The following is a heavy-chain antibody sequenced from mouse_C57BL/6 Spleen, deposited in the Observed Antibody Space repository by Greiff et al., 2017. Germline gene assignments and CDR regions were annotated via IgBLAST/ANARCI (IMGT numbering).Heavy chain of an antibody. J-gene: IGHJ3*01. CDR3: AKGGGYRAY. CDR1: GFSLTSYG. D-gene: IGHD2-2*01. CDR2: LWRGGST. Sequence: VKLQESGPGLVQPSQSLSITCTVSGFSLTSYGVPWVRQSPGKGLEWLGVLWRGGSTDYNAAFMSRLSITKDNSKSQVFFKMNSLQADETAIYYCAKGGGYRAYWGQGTLVTVSA. V-gene: IGHV2-5*01.